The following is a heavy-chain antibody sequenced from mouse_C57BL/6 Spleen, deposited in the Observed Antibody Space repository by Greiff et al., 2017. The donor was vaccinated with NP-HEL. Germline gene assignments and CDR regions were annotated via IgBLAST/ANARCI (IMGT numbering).Heavy chain of an antibody. J-gene: IGHJ2*01. CDR2: IDPSDSYT. CDR3: ARWLLRGAYFDH. D-gene: IGHD2-3*01. V-gene: IGHV1-59*01. CDR1: GYTFTSYW. Sequence: QVQLQQPGAELVRPGTSVKLSCKASGYTFTSYWMHWVKQRPGQGLEWIGVIDPSDSYTNYNQKFKGKATLTVDTSSSTAYMQLSSLTSEDSAVYYCARWLLRGAYFDHWGQGTTLSVSS.